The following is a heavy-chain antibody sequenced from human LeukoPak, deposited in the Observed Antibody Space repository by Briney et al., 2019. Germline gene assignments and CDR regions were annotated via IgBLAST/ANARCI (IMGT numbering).Heavy chain of an antibody. CDR3: AKVVSFWSGYYYYMDV. D-gene: IGHD3-3*01. Sequence: GGSLRLSCAASGFTFSSYAMNWVRQAPGKGQEWVSAISGSGGSTYYADSVKGRFTISRDNSKNTLYLQMNSLRAEDTAVYYCAKVVSFWSGYYYYMDVWGKGTTVTVSS. CDR1: GFTFSSYA. J-gene: IGHJ6*03. CDR2: ISGSGGST. V-gene: IGHV3-23*01.